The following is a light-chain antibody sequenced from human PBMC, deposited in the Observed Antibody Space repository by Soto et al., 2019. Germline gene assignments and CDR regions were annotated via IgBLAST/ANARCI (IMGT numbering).Light chain of an antibody. CDR2: SAS. V-gene: IGKV1-39*01. CDR1: QSISSS. CDR3: QQSHSTLQIT. Sequence: DIQMTQSPPFVSASVGDRVTMTCRASQSISSSLSWYQQKPGKAPRLLIFSASTLQSGVPSRFRGSGSGSDYTLTITGLQPEDFATYYCQQSHSTLQITFGPGTKVDAK. J-gene: IGKJ3*01.